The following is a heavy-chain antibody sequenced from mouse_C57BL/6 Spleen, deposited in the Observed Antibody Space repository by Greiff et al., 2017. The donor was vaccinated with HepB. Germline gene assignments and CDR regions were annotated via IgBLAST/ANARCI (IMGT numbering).Heavy chain of an antibody. Sequence: VQLQQSGAELVKPGASVKLSCKASGYTFTSYWMHWVKQRPGRGLEWIGRIDPNSGGTKYNEKFKSKATLTVDKPSSTAYMQLSSLTSEDSAVYYGARGEGYDGYLYYAMDYWGQGTSVTVSS. J-gene: IGHJ4*01. CDR1: GYTFTSYW. CDR2: IDPNSGGT. V-gene: IGHV1-72*01. CDR3: ARGEGYDGYLYYAMDY. D-gene: IGHD2-3*01.